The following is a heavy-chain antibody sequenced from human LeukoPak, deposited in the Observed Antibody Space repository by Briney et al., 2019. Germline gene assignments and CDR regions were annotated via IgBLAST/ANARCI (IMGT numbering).Heavy chain of an antibody. Sequence: PSETLSLTCTVSGGSISSSGYYWGWIRQPPGKGLEWIGSIYYSGSTYYNPSLKSRVTISVDTSKNQFSLKLSSVTAADTAVYYCARDRGKGAFDIWGQGTMVTVSS. D-gene: IGHD3-10*01. CDR1: GGSISSSGYY. CDR3: ARDRGKGAFDI. CDR2: IYYSGST. J-gene: IGHJ3*02. V-gene: IGHV4-39*07.